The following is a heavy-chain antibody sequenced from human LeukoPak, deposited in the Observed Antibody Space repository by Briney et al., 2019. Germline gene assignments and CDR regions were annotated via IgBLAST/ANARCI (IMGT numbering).Heavy chain of an antibody. V-gene: IGHV1-18*01. D-gene: IGHD1-20*01. CDR3: ARGGITNWFDP. Sequence: ASVEVSCKASGYTFSNYGISWLRQAPGQGLEWMGWINTYNGNTNYAQKFQGRVTMTTDTSTSTAYMELRSLRSDDTAVYYCARGGITNWFDPWGQGTLVTVSS. CDR2: INTYNGNT. CDR1: GYTFSNYG. J-gene: IGHJ5*02.